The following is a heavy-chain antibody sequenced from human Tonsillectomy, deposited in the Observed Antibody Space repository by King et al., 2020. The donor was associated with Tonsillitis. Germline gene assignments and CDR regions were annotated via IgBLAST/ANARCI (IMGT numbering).Heavy chain of an antibody. D-gene: IGHD2/OR15-2a*01. CDR1: GFTFTTYW. J-gene: IGHJ6*02. CDR3: ARVKRTTWGTHNYGMDV. CDR2: VDHDGSQK. Sequence: VQLVESGGGLVQPGGSLRLSCAASGFTFTTYWMTWVRQPPGKGLEWVANVDHDGSQKYYVDSVSGRFTISRDNAKNSLNLQMKSLRVEDTAVYFCARVKRTTWGTHNYGMDVWGQGTTVTVSS. V-gene: IGHV3-7*04.